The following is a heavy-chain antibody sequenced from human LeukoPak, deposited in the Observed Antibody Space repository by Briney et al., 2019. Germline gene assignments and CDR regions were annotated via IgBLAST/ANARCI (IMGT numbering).Heavy chain of an antibody. Sequence: ASVTVSRKASGYXFTDYYINWVRQAPGQGLEWMGWINPNSGGTHYAQKFQGRVTMTRDTSITTAYMELSSLRSDDTAMYYCTRALGSDYWGQGTLVTVSS. J-gene: IGHJ4*02. CDR2: INPNSGGT. CDR3: TRALGSDY. D-gene: IGHD1-26*01. CDR1: GYXFTDYY. V-gene: IGHV1-2*02.